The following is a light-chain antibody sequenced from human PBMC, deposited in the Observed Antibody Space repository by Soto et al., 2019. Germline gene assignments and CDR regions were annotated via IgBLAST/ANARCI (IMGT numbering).Light chain of an antibody. Sequence: DIQMSQFPSSLSASVGDRVTITCRASQSISSYLNWYQQKPGKAPKLLINAASSLQSGAPSRFSGSGSGTDFTLTISSLQPEDFATYYCQQSYSTPLTFGGGTKVEIK. J-gene: IGKJ4*01. V-gene: IGKV1-39*01. CDR2: AAS. CDR3: QQSYSTPLT. CDR1: QSISSY.